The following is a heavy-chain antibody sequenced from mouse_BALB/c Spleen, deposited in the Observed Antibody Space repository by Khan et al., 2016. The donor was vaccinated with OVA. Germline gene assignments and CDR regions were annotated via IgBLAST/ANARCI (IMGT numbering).Heavy chain of an antibody. CDR1: GFTFSDYY. CDR2: ISDGGVYT. J-gene: IGHJ3*01. V-gene: IGHV5-4*02. Sequence: EVELVESGGGIVKPGGSLKLSCAASGFTFSDYYMYWDRQTPEKRLEWVATISDGGVYTYYPDSVKGRFTISRVDAKNNLYLQVNSLKSEDSAMYYCARGYYGDPFSYWGQGTLVTVSA. D-gene: IGHD2-13*01. CDR3: ARGYYGDPFSY.